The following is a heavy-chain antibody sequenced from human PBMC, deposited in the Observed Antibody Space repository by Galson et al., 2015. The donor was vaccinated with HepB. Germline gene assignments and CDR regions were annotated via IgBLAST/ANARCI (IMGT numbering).Heavy chain of an antibody. V-gene: IGHV4-34*01. CDR3: ARRDDLPGYWVSTARYYFDY. J-gene: IGHJ4*02. D-gene: IGHD2-2*03. CDR1: GGSFSGYY. CDR2: INHSGST. Sequence: ETVSLTCAVYGGSFSGYYWSWIRQPPGKGLEWIGEINHSGSTNYNPSLKSRVTISVDTSKNQFSLKLSSVTAADTAVYYCARRDDLPGYWVSTARYYFDYWGQGTLVTVSS.